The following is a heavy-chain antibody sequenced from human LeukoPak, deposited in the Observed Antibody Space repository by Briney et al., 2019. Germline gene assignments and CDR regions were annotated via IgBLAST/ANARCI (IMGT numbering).Heavy chain of an antibody. CDR1: GFTFSSYA. J-gene: IGHJ6*02. Sequence: PGGSLRLSCAASGFTFSSYAMHWVRQAPGKGLEWVAVISYDGSNKYYADSVKGRFTISRDNSRNTLYLQMNSLRAEDTAVYYCAKEEGSSWSEDYGMDVWGQGTTVTVSS. D-gene: IGHD6-13*01. CDR3: AKEEGSSWSEDYGMDV. V-gene: IGHV3-30*04. CDR2: ISYDGSNK.